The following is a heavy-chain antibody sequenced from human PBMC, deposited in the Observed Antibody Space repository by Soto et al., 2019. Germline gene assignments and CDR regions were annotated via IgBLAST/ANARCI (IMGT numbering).Heavy chain of an antibody. D-gene: IGHD3-10*01. CDR1: GLTFSDCY. J-gene: IGHJ6*02. Sequence: QVQLVESGGGLVKPGGSLRLSCAASGLTFSDCYINWIRQAPGKGLGWISYISSSGNILNYAGSVKGRFTISRDNTKNSRYLQMNSLRVEDTAMYYCARVRFGEWGYAMDVWGQGTTVTVSS. CDR3: ARVRFGEWGYAMDV. V-gene: IGHV3-11*01. CDR2: ISSSGNIL.